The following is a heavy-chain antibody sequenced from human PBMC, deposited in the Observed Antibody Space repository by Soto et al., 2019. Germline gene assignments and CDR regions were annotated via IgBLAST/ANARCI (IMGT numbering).Heavy chain of an antibody. CDR2: MKSKTDAGTT. V-gene: IGHV3-15*01. CDR1: GFTFANAW. J-gene: IGHJ4*02. CDR3: LIERGAGSYNVYSREDD. Sequence: EVQLVESGGGLVKPGESLKLSCATSGFTFANAWMSWVRQAPGKGLEWVGRMKSKTDAGTTDFAAPVQGRFSISRDDSKNTWYLRLNNVKVGDTAMYYCLIERGAGSYNVYSREDDWGQGTVVSVSS. D-gene: IGHD2-8*01.